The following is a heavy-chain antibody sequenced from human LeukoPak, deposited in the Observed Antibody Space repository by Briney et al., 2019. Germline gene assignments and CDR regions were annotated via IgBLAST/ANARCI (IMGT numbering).Heavy chain of an antibody. D-gene: IGHD5-18*01. J-gene: IGHJ4*02. CDR3: GMRHGYTSGDDY. Sequence: PGGSLRLSCAASGLTITSDWMYWVRQAPRKGLEWLSRIKSDGSSISYAGSVKGRFSISGNDAKKTLFLQMDSLRAEDTAVYYCGMRHGYTSGDDYWGQGTLVTVSS. CDR2: IKSDGSSI. V-gene: IGHV3-74*01. CDR1: GLTITSDW.